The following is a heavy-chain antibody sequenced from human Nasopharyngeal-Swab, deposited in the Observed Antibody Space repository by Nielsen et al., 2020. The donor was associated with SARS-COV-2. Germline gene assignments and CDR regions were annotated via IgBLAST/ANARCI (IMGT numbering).Heavy chain of an antibody. J-gene: IGHJ3*02. CDR2: IYSGGST. Sequence: GASLQISCAASGFTVGSNYMSWVRQAPGKGLEWVSVIYSGGSTYYADSVKGRFTISRHNSKNTLYLQMNSLRAEDTAVYYCASIIQLWFAFDIWGQGTMVTVSS. CDR3: ASIIQLWFAFDI. D-gene: IGHD5-18*01. V-gene: IGHV3-53*04. CDR1: GFTVGSNY.